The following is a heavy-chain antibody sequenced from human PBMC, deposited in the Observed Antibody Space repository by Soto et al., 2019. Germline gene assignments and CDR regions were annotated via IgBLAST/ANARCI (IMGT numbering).Heavy chain of an antibody. D-gene: IGHD6-13*01. J-gene: IGHJ4*02. Sequence: ASVKVSCKASGYTFTSYGISWVRRAPGQGLEWMGWISDYNGNTNYAQKLQGRVTMTTDTSTSTAYMELGSLRSDYTAVYYCARESSSSCHDYWGQGTLVTVSS. CDR2: ISDYNGNT. CDR1: GYTFTSYG. CDR3: ARESSSSCHDY. V-gene: IGHV1-18*01.